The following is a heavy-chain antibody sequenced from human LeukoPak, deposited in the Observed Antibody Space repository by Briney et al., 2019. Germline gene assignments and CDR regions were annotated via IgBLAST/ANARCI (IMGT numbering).Heavy chain of an antibody. CDR2: IKQDGSEK. D-gene: IGHD4-17*01. CDR3: ARDNYGDYNWFDP. Sequence: PGGSLRLSCAGSGFIFGSYWMSWVRQAPGKGLEWVANIKQDGSEKYYVDSVKGRFTISRDNAKNSLYLQMNSLRAEDTAVYYCARDNYGDYNWFDPWGQGTLVTVSS. J-gene: IGHJ5*02. V-gene: IGHV3-7*03. CDR1: GFIFGSYW.